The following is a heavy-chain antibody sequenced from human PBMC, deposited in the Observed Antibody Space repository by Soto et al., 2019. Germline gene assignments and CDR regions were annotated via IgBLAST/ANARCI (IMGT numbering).Heavy chain of an antibody. CDR2: INPSGGST. V-gene: IGHV1-46*01. Sequence: ASVKVSCKASGYTFTSYYMHWVRQAPGQGLEWMGIINPSGGSTSYAQKFQGRVTMTRDKSTSTAYMELSSLRSEDTAVYYCARDLIPVVPAANSLYYYYMDVWGKGTTVTVSS. CDR3: ARDLIPVVPAANSLYYYYMDV. CDR1: GYTFTSYY. D-gene: IGHD2-2*01. J-gene: IGHJ6*03.